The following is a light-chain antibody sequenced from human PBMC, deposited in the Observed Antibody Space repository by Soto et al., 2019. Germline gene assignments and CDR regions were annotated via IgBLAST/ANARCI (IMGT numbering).Light chain of an antibody. CDR1: QSVSSSY. CDR3: QQYHSWPPRT. V-gene: IGKV3-20*01. J-gene: IGKJ1*01. CDR2: AVS. Sequence: EIVLTQSPGTLSLSPGERATLSCRASQSVSSSYLAWYQQKPGQAPRLLIYAVSTRATGIPARFRGSGSGTEFTLTISNLQSEDFAVYYCQQYHSWPPRTFGQGTKVDIK.